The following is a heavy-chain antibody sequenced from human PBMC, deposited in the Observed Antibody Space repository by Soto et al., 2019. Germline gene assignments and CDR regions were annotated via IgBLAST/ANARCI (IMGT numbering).Heavy chain of an antibody. CDR1: GGSVSSFTYY. J-gene: IGHJ4*02. V-gene: IGHV4-61*01. D-gene: IGHD6-19*01. CDR2: IYYSVIT. CDR3: ARAAVSGWYYFDY. Sequence: SETLSLTCTVSGGSVSSFTYYCRWIGQPPGKGLEWIGYIYYSVITNYNPSLKSRITISVDTSKNQFSLKLSSVTAADTAVYYCARAAVSGWYYFDYWGQATLVTVS.